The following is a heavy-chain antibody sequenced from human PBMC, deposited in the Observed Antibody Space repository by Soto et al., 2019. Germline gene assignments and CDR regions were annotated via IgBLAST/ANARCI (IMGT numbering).Heavy chain of an antibody. D-gene: IGHD3-3*01. Sequence: SETLSLTCAVYGGSFSGYYWSWIRQPPGKGLEWIGEINHSGSTNYNPSLKSRVTISVDTSKNQFSLKLSSVTAADTAVYYCARGRRILEWLLRGYNWFDPWGQGTLVTVSS. J-gene: IGHJ5*02. CDR2: INHSGST. CDR1: GGSFSGYY. V-gene: IGHV4-34*01. CDR3: ARGRRILEWLLRGYNWFDP.